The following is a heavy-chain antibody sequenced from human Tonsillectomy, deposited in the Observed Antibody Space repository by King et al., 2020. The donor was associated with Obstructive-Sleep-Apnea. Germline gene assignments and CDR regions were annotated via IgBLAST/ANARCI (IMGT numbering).Heavy chain of an antibody. CDR3: AKGGSMVRGVIRDFDY. D-gene: IGHD3-10*01. V-gene: IGHV3-23*04. J-gene: IGHJ4*02. CDR1: GVTFSSYA. Sequence: QLVQSGGGLVQPGGSLRLSCAASGVTFSSYAMSWVRQAPGKGLEWVSAISGSGGSTYYADSVKGRFTISRDNSKNTLYLQMNSLRAEDTAVYYCAKGGSMVRGVIRDFDYWGQGTLVTVSS. CDR2: ISGSGGST.